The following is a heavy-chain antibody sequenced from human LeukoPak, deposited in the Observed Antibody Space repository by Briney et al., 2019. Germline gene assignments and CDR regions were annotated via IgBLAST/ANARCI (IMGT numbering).Heavy chain of an antibody. V-gene: IGHV1-2*02. Sequence: ASVTVSCKASGYTFTGYYIHWVRQAPGQGLEGMGWINPNSGGTNYAQKFQGRVTMTRDTSISTAYMELSRLRSDDTAVYYCARIPKKYSSSWLDYWGQGTLVTVSS. CDR3: ARIPKKYSSSWLDY. J-gene: IGHJ4*02. D-gene: IGHD6-13*01. CDR1: GYTFTGYY. CDR2: INPNSGGT.